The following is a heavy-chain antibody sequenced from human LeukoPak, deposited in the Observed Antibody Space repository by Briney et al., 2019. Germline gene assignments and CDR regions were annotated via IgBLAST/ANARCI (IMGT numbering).Heavy chain of an antibody. V-gene: IGHV4-59*01. D-gene: IGHD3-3*01. Sequence: SETLSLTCTVSGGSISSYYWSWIRQPPGKGLEWIGYIYYSGSTNYNPSLKSRVTISVDTSKNQFSLKLSSVTAADTAVYYCASLGTYYDFWSGSDIYGMDVWGQGTTVTVSS. CDR3: ASLGTYYDFWSGSDIYGMDV. CDR1: GGSISSYY. J-gene: IGHJ6*02. CDR2: IYYSGST.